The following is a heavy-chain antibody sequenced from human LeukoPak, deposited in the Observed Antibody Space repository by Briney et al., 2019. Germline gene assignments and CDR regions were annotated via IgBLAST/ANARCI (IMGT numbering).Heavy chain of an antibody. CDR2: IYYSGRT. CDR3: ARSWAPGYCSSITCYNIDY. V-gene: IGHV4-39*01. D-gene: IGHD2-2*02. CDR1: GGSVSTSHYY. Sequence: SETLSLTCTVSGGSVSTSHYYWGWIRQPPGKGLEWIGYIYYSGRTYYNPSLKSRVTISVDTSKNEFSLKLSSVTAADTAVYYCARSWAPGYCSSITCYNIDYWGQGTLVTVSS. J-gene: IGHJ4*02.